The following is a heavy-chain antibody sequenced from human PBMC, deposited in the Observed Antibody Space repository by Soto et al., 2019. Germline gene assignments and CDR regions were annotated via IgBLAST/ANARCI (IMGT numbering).Heavy chain of an antibody. Sequence: GGSLRLSCAASGFTFSGSAMHWVRQASGKGLEWVGRIRSKANIYATAYAASVKGRFTISIDDSKNTAYLQMNSLKTEDTAVYYCSRLVGATSSFDYWGQGTLVTVSS. CDR3: SRLVGATSSFDY. J-gene: IGHJ4*02. CDR2: IRSKANIYAT. CDR1: GFTFSGSA. V-gene: IGHV3-73*01. D-gene: IGHD1-26*01.